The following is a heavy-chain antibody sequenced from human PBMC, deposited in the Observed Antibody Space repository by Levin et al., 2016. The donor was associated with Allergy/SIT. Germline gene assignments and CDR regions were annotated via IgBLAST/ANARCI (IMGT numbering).Heavy chain of an antibody. Sequence: SVKVSCKASGGTFSSYAISWVRQAPGQGLEWMGGIIPFFDTTNYAQKFQGRVTITADESTSTAYMELSSLRSEDTAVYYCARDSRHGDHLLSTHHWGQGTLVTVSS. V-gene: IGHV1-69*13. CDR2: IIPFFDTT. D-gene: IGHD2/OR15-2a*01. CDR1: GGTFSSYA. J-gene: IGHJ5*02. CDR3: ARDSRHGDHLLSTHH.